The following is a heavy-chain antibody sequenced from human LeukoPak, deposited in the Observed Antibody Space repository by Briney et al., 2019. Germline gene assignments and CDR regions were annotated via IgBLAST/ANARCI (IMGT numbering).Heavy chain of an antibody. V-gene: IGHV4-61*02. J-gene: IGHJ4*02. CDR3: ARGEEAHSRSPPYEY. D-gene: IGHD6-13*01. CDR1: GGSISSGSYY. Sequence: PSETLSLTCTVSGGSISSGSYYWSWIRQPAGKGLEWIGRIYTSGSTNYNPSLKSRVTISVDTSKNQFSLKLSSVTAADTAVYYCARGEEAHSRSPPYEYWGQGTLVTVSS. CDR2: IYTSGST.